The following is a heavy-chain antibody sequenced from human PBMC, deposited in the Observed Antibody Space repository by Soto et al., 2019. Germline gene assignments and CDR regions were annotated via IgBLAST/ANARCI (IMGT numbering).Heavy chain of an antibody. D-gene: IGHD3-10*01. J-gene: IGHJ5*02. CDR2: IYYSGST. CDR3: ARPIEYYYGSGSYFDP. CDR1: GGPISSSSYY. V-gene: IGHV4-39*01. Sequence: SETLSLTCTVSGGPISSSSYYWGWIRQPPGKGLEWIGSIYYSGSTYYNPSLKSRVTISVDTSKNQFSLKLSSVTAADTAVYYCARPIEYYYGSGSYFDPWGQGTLVTVSS.